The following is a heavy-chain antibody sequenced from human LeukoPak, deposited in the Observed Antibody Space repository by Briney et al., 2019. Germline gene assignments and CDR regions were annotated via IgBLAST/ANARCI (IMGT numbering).Heavy chain of an antibody. Sequence: ASVKVSCKASGYTFTSYGISWVRQAPGRGLEWMGWISAYNGNTNYAQKLQGRVTMTTDTSTSTAYMELRSLRSDDTAVYYCARDKGDLYSSSSKFDSWGQGTLVTVSS. D-gene: IGHD6-6*01. V-gene: IGHV1-18*01. CDR1: GYTFTSYG. CDR3: ARDKGDLYSSSSKFDS. CDR2: ISAYNGNT. J-gene: IGHJ5*01.